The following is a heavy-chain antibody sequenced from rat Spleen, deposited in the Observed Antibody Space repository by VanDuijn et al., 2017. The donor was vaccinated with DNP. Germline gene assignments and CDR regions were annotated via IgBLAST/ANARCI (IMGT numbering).Heavy chain of an antibody. J-gene: IGHJ4*01. CDR2: ISYSCST. CDR3: ATHGSISTITTGAMDV. D-gene: IGHD1-11*01. Sequence: EVQLQESGPGLVKPSQSLSLTCSVTGYSITTNYWGWIRKFPGNRMEWIGLISYSCSTSYSPSLKSRISITGDTSKNQFFLQLNPVTTEDTATYDCATHGSISTITTGAMDVWGQGTSVTVSS. V-gene: IGHV3-1*01. CDR1: GYSITTNY.